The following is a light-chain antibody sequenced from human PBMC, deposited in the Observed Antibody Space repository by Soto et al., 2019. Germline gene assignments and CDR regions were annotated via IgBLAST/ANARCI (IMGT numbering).Light chain of an antibody. CDR3: QHYGGSLGT. V-gene: IGKV3-20*01. CDR1: QTIINSY. J-gene: IGKJ1*01. CDR2: GAS. Sequence: EIVLTQSPGTLSLSPGQRATLSCRASQTIINSYIAWYQQQPGQAPRLLIYGASTRATGIPNRFSGRGSGTDFTLTIGRLEPEDFALYFCQHYGGSLGTFDQGTNVEI.